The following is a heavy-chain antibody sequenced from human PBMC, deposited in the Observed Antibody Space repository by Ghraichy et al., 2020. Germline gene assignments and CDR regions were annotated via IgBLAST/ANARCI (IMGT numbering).Heavy chain of an antibody. D-gene: IGHD6-19*01. CDR1: GGTFSSYA. V-gene: IGHV1-69*13. J-gene: IGHJ4*02. CDR3: AKLLVRMGRIAVAGDFDY. Sequence: SVKVSCKASGGTFSSYAISWVRQAPGQGLEWMGGIIPIFGTANYAQKFQGRVTITADESTSTAYMELSSLRSEDTAVYYCAKLLVRMGRIAVAGDFDYWGQGTLVTVSS. CDR2: IIPIFGTA.